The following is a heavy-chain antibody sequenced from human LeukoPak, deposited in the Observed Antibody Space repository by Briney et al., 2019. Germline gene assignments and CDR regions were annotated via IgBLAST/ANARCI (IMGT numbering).Heavy chain of an antibody. D-gene: IGHD3-22*01. CDR2: IWYDGSIK. CDR1: GFSFSSYG. V-gene: IGHV3-33*06. CDR3: AKSRGYYYEKSGPADY. Sequence: GGSLRLSCAASGFSFSSYGMHWVRQAPGKGLEWVAVIWYDGSIKYYGDSVKGRFTISRVNSKNTLYLQMNSLSAEDTAVYYCAKSRGYYYEKSGPADYWGQGTLVTVSS. J-gene: IGHJ4*02.